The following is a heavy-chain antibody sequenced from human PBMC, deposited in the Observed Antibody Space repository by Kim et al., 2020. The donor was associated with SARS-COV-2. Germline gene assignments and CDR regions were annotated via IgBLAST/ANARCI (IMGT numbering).Heavy chain of an antibody. CDR2: ISWNSGSI. CDR3: AKDTSTLEGGWGRYFDY. CDR1: GFTFDDYA. Sequence: GGSLRLSCAASGFTFDDYAMHWVRQAPGKGLEWVSGISWNSGSIGYADSVKGRFTISRDNAKNSLYLQMNSLRAEDTALYYCAKDTSTLEGGWGRYFDYWGQGTLVTVSS. D-gene: IGHD2-8*02. V-gene: IGHV3-9*01. J-gene: IGHJ4*02.